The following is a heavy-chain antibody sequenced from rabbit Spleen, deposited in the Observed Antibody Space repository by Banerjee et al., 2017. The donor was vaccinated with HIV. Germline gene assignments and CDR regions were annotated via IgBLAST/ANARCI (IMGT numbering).Heavy chain of an antibody. Sequence: QSLEESGGDLVKPGASLTLTCTASGFSFSFKYYLCWVRQAPGKGPEWIACIGGGGSSVTYYATWAKGRFTISKTSATTVTLQMTSLTAADTATFFCARNYVNAFDPWGQGTLVTVS. D-gene: IGHD1-1*01. V-gene: IGHV1S40*01. CDR3: ARNYVNAFDP. CDR1: GFSFSFKYY. J-gene: IGHJ2*01. CDR2: IGGGGSSVT.